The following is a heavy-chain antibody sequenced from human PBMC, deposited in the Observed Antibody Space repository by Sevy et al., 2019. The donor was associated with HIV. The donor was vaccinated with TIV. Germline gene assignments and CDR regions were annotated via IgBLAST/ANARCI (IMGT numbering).Heavy chain of an antibody. CDR3: ASLSPFYDYMDV. Sequence: SETLSLTCGVSGGSISSISNYWGWIRQPPGRELEWIGSLSYERTTYYNPSLQSRVRISGNTSKNLFSLDLTSVTAADTAVYYCASLSPFYDYMDVWGKGTTVTVSS. CDR1: GGSISSISNY. CDR2: LSYERTT. V-gene: IGHV4-39*01. J-gene: IGHJ6*03.